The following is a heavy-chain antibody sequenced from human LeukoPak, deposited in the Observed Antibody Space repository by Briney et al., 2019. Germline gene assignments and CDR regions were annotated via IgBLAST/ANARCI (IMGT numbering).Heavy chain of an antibody. CDR1: GFTFSSYS. J-gene: IGHJ4*02. V-gene: IGHV3-48*01. CDR3: ARDGTATSSSAFDY. Sequence: GGSLRLSCAASGFTFSSYSMNWVRQAPGKGLEWVSYITSSSSIIYYADSVKGRFTISRDNAKNSLYLQMNSLRAEDTAVYYCARDGTATSSSAFDYWGQGTLVTVSS. D-gene: IGHD1-1*01. CDR2: ITSSSSII.